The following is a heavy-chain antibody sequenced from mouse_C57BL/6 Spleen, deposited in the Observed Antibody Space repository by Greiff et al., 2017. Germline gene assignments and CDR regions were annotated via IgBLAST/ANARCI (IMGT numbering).Heavy chain of an antibody. Sequence: EVQRVESGGGLVQPGGSLSLSCAASGFTFTDYYMSWVRQPPGKALEWLGFIRNKANGYTTAYSAAVKGRFTISRDNSQSILYLQMNALRAEDSATYYYARYTVYYFDYWGQGTTLTVSS. V-gene: IGHV7-3*01. CDR3: ARYTVYYFDY. CDR1: GFTFTDYY. CDR2: IRNKANGYTT. J-gene: IGHJ2*01.